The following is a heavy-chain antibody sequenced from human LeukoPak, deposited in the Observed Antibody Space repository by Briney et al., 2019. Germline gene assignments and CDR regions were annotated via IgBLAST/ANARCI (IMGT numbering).Heavy chain of an antibody. CDR2: ISAYNGKT. V-gene: IGHV1-18*01. CDR3: ARDVRWLNSGRGSGTYYAPYFDY. J-gene: IGHJ4*02. D-gene: IGHD3-10*01. Sequence: SVKVSCKASGYTFTSYGISWVRQAPGQGLEWVGWISAYNGKTNYARRLQGRVTMTTDTSTSTAYMGLRGLSSDDTAVYYCARDVRWLNSGRGSGTYYAPYFDYWGQGTLVTVSS. CDR1: GYTFTSYG.